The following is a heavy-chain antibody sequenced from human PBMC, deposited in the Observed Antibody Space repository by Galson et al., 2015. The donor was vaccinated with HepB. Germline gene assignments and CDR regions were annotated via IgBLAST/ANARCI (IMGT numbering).Heavy chain of an antibody. CDR1: GASISTHY. CDR3: ARQVPYYDLSSGPVSKAQYYFDY. J-gene: IGHJ4*02. Sequence: SETLSLTCTVSGASISTHYWNWIRQTPGKGLEWIGSIHRSGTIYNTPSLKSRVTISIDTSKNQFSLRLRSVTAADTAVYYCARQVPYYDLSSGPVSKAQYYFDYWGQGTLVTVSS. CDR2: IHRSGTI. V-gene: IGHV4-59*05. D-gene: IGHD3-3*01.